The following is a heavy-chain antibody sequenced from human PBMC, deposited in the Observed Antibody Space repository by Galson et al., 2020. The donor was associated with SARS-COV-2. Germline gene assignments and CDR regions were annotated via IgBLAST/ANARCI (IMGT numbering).Heavy chain of an antibody. CDR2: ISSSGST. V-gene: IGHV4-39*07. D-gene: IGHD2-8*02. J-gene: IGHJ4*02. Sequence: SETLSLTCTVSGGSIGSHSYYWSWIRQPPGKGLEWIGTISSSGSTYYNPSLKSRVTISVDTSRKQFSLKVNSVTAADTAVYYCARDEIVLSGDVYWGQGTLVTVSS. CDR1: GGSIGSHSYY. CDR3: ARDEIVLSGDVY.